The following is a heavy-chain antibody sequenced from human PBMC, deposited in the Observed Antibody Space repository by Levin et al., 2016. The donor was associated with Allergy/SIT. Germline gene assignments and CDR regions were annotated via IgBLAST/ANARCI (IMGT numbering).Heavy chain of an antibody. J-gene: IGHJ6*02. CDR2: IRSKANSYAT. V-gene: IGHV3-73*01. D-gene: IGHD3-10*01. CDR3: TPLLWFGEPDYYYGMDV. Sequence: VRQMPGKGLEWVGRIRSKANSYATAYAASVKGRFTISRDDSKNTAYLQMNSLKTEDTAVYYCTPLLWFGEPDYYYGMDVWGQGTTVTVSS.